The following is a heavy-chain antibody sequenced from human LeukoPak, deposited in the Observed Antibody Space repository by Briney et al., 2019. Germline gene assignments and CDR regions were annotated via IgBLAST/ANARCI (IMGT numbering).Heavy chain of an antibody. Sequence: PSETLSLTCAVYGGSFSGYCCGWVRHPARNGLEWIGEIIHSGRTNYNPSLKSRVTISVDTSKNQFSLKLSSVTAADTAVYYCARGPERELFSPFDYWGQGTLVTVSS. J-gene: IGHJ4*02. CDR3: ARGPERELFSPFDY. D-gene: IGHD3-10*01. CDR2: IIHSGRT. V-gene: IGHV4-34*01. CDR1: GGSFSGYC.